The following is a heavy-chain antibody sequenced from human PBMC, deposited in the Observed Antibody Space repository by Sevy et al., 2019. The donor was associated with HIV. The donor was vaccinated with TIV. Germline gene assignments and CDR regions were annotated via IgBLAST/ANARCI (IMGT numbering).Heavy chain of an antibody. CDR2: ISYDGSNK. J-gene: IGHJ6*03. V-gene: IGHV3-30-3*01. D-gene: IGHD3-10*01. Sequence: GGSLRLSCAASGFTFSSYAMHWVRQAPGKGLEWVAVISYDGSNKYYADSGKGRFTISRENSKNTLYLQMNSLRAEDTAVYYCAREGGSTLSYYYYYMDVWGKGTTVTVSS. CDR3: AREGGSTLSYYYYYMDV. CDR1: GFTFSSYA.